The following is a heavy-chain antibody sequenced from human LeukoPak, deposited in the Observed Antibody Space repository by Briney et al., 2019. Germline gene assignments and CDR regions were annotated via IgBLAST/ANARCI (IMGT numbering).Heavy chain of an antibody. J-gene: IGHJ5*02. CDR2: IYYSGST. CDR3: AGTMVRRYNWFDP. D-gene: IGHD3-10*01. V-gene: IGHV4-59*01. CDR1: GGSISSYY. Sequence: SETLSLTCTVSGGSISSYYWSWIRQPPGEGQEWIGYIYYSGSTNYNPSLKSRVTISVDTSKNQFSLKLSSVTAADTAVYYCAGTMVRRYNWFDPWGQGTLVTVSS.